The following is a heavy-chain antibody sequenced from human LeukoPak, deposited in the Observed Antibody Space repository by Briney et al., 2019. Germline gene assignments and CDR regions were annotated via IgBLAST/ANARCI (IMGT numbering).Heavy chain of an antibody. D-gene: IGHD3-9*01. CDR1: GFTFSNYA. CDR3: ARAGFRYYDILTGSNYYYYYMDV. CDR2: ISYDDTNK. Sequence: PGGSLRLSCAASGFTFSNYALHWVRQAPGKGLEWVAVISYDDTNKYYVDSVKGRFTISRDNSKNTLYLQMNSLRAEDTAVYYCARAGFRYYDILTGSNYYYYYMDVWGKGTTVTISS. J-gene: IGHJ6*03. V-gene: IGHV3-30*04.